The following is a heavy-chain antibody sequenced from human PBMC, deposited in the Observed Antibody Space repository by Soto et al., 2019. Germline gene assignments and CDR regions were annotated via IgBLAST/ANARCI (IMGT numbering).Heavy chain of an antibody. CDR2: ISSSSSTI. CDR1: GFTFSSYS. Sequence: GGSLRLSCAASGFTFSSYSMNWVRQAPGKGLEWVSYISSSSSTIYYADSVKGRFTISRDNAKNSLYLQMNSLRAEDTAVYYCARGVGKQWLVFYSDWFDPWGQGTLVTVSS. J-gene: IGHJ5*02. CDR3: ARGVGKQWLVFYSDWFDP. V-gene: IGHV3-48*01. D-gene: IGHD6-19*01.